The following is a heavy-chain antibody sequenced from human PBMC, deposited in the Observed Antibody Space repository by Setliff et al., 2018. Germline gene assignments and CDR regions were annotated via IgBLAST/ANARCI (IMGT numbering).Heavy chain of an antibody. J-gene: IGHJ4*02. CDR2: IKQDGSEK. CDR3: ARSPRYSSSWMSRN. Sequence: GGSLRLSCAASGFTFSSYWMSWVRQAPGKGLERVANIKQDGSEKYYVDSVKGRFTISRDNAKNSLYLQMNSLRAEDTAVYYCARSPRYSSSWMSRNWGQGTLVTVSS. CDR1: GFTFSSYW. D-gene: IGHD6-13*01. V-gene: IGHV3-7*01.